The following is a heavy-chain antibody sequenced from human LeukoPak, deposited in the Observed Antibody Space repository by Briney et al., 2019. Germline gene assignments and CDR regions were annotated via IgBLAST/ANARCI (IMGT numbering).Heavy chain of an antibody. J-gene: IGHJ4*02. Sequence: GASVKVSCKASGYTFTSYGISWVRQAPGQGLEWMGWISAYNGNTNYAQKLQGRVTMTTDTSTSTAYMELRSLRSDDTAVYYCARDCGYWTTVTTCFDYWGQGTLVTVSS. CDR2: ISAYNGNT. V-gene: IGHV1-18*01. CDR1: GYTFTSYG. D-gene: IGHD4-11*01. CDR3: ARDCGYWTTVTTCFDY.